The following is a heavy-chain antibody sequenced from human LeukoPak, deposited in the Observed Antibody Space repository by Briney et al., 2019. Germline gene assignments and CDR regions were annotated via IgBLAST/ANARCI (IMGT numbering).Heavy chain of an antibody. Sequence: PRASVKVSCKASGGTFSSYAISWVRQAPGQGLEWMGGVIPIFGTANYAQKFQGRVTITADESTSTAYMELSSLRSEDTAVYHCARGRIVPSAELDYWGQGTLVTVSS. CDR1: GGTFSSYA. V-gene: IGHV1-69*13. CDR2: VIPIFGTA. CDR3: ARGRIVPSAELDY. J-gene: IGHJ4*02. D-gene: IGHD2-21*01.